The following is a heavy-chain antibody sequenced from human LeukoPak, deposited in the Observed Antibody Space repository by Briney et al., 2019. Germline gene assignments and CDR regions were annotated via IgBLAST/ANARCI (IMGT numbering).Heavy chain of an antibody. CDR1: GYTLTELS. J-gene: IGHJ4*02. Sequence: ASVKVSCKVSGYTLTELSMHWVRQAPGKGPEWMGGFDPEDGETIYAQKFQGRVTMTEDTSTDTAYMELSSLRSEDTAVYYCATDSRFGELFFDYWGQRTLVTVSS. CDR3: ATDSRFGELFFDY. D-gene: IGHD3-10*01. V-gene: IGHV1-24*01. CDR2: FDPEDGET.